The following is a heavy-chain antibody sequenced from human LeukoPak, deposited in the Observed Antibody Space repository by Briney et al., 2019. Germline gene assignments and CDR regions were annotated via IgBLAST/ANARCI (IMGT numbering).Heavy chain of an antibody. CDR1: GFTFSSYA. Sequence: GGSLRLSCAASGFTFSSYAMIWVRQAPGKGLEWVSAISGSGGSTYYADSVKGRFTISRDNSKNTLYLQMNSLRAEDTAVYYCAKLMYSSGWYSYFDYWGQGTLVTVSS. CDR3: AKLMYSSGWYSYFDY. CDR2: ISGSGGST. V-gene: IGHV3-23*01. D-gene: IGHD6-19*01. J-gene: IGHJ4*02.